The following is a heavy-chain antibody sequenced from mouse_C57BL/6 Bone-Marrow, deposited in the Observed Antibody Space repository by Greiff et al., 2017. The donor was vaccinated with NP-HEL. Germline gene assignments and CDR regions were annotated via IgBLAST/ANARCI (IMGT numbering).Heavy chain of an antibody. V-gene: IGHV1-64*01. CDR3: ATGDYYGSSYSFYYFDY. D-gene: IGHD1-1*01. J-gene: IGHJ2*01. CDR1: GYTFTSYW. CDR2: IHPNSGST. Sequence: QVQLQQPGAELVKPGASVKLSCKASGYTFTSYWMHWVKQRPGQGLEWIGMIHPNSGSTNYNEKFKSKATLTVDKSSSTAYMQLSSLTSEDSAVYYWATGDYYGSSYSFYYFDYWGQGTTLTVSS.